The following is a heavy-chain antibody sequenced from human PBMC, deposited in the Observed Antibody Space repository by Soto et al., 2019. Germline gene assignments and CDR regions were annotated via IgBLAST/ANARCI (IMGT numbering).Heavy chain of an antibody. V-gene: IGHV4-31*03. D-gene: IGHD4-17*01. CDR3: ARDRPTVTTFWYFDL. J-gene: IGHJ2*01. CDR1: GGSISSGGYY. Sequence: SETLSLTCTVSGGSISSGGYYWSWIRQHPGKGLEWIGYIYYSGSTYYNPSLKSRVTISVDTSKNQFSLKLSSVTAADTAVYYCARDRPTVTTFWYFDLWGRGTLVTVSS. CDR2: IYYSGST.